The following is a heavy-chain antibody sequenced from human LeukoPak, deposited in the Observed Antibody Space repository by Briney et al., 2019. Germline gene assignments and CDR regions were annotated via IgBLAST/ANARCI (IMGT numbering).Heavy chain of an antibody. CDR2: IYTSGST. V-gene: IGHV4-4*07. Sequence: PSETLSLTCTVSGGSISSYYWSWIRQPAGKGLEWIGRIYTSGSTYYNPSLKSRVTMSVGTSKNQFSLKLSSVTAADTAVYFCARGPYCGGDCYFAYWGQGTLVTVSS. CDR3: ARGPYCGGDCYFAY. D-gene: IGHD2-21*02. J-gene: IGHJ4*02. CDR1: GGSISSYY.